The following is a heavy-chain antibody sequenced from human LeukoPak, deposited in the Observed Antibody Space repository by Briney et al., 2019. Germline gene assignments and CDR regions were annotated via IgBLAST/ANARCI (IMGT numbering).Heavy chain of an antibody. CDR2: ISHSGANT. CDR1: GFTFRDSA. D-gene: IGHD2-15*01. V-gene: IGHV3-23*01. CDR3: AKGRPWRLVVPTTKKKNWFDP. J-gene: IGHJ5*02. Sequence: GGSLRLSCAASGFTFRDSAMDWVRQAPGKGLEWVSLISHSGANTFYADSVKGRFTVSRDNSKNMMCLQMNSLRAEDTAVYYCAKGRPWRLVVPTTKKKNWFDPWGQGTLVTVSS.